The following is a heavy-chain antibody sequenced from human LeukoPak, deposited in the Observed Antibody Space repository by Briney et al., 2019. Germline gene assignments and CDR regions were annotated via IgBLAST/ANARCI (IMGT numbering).Heavy chain of an antibody. J-gene: IGHJ4*02. CDR1: GFTFSNAW. CDR3: TTGYDFWSGEFFDY. V-gene: IGHV3-15*01. D-gene: IGHD3-3*01. Sequence: GGSLRLSCAASGFTFSNAWMSWVRQAPGKGLEWVGRIKSKTAGGTTDYAAPVKGRFTISRDDSKNTLYLQMNSLKTEDTAVYYCTTGYDFWSGEFFDYWGQGTLVTVSS. CDR2: IKSKTAGGTT.